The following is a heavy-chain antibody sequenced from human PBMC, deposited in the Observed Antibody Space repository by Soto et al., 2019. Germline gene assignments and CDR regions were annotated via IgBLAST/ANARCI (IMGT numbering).Heavy chain of an antibody. D-gene: IGHD6-6*01. Sequence: QMQLVESGGGVVQPGRSLRLSCAASGFTFRSYGIHWVRQAPGKGLEWVALICFDGSKKYYVDSVTGRFAVPRDNSKNMLYLQMNSLRVEDTAVYYCARDRLVPCGYGMDVWGQGTPVNVAS. CDR3: ARDRLVPCGYGMDV. CDR1: GFTFRSYG. V-gene: IGHV3-33*01. J-gene: IGHJ6*02. CDR2: ICFDGSKK.